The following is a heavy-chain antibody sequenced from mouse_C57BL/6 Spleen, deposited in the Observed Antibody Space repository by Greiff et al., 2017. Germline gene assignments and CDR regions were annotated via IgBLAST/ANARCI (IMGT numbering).Heavy chain of an antibody. CDR3: ARHYDYDYGWDY. CDR2: IHPNSGST. Sequence: QVQLQQPGAELVKPGASVKLSCKASGYTFTSYWMHWVKQRPGQGLEWIGMIHPNSGSTNYNEKFKSKATLTVDKSSSTAYMQLSSLTSEDSAVYYCARHYDYDYGWDYWGQGTTLTVSS. CDR1: GYTFTSYW. V-gene: IGHV1-64*01. J-gene: IGHJ2*01. D-gene: IGHD2-4*01.